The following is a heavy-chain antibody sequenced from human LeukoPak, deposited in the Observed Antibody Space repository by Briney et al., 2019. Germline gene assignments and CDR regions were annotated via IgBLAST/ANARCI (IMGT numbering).Heavy chain of an antibody. D-gene: IGHD2-2*01. J-gene: IGHJ5*02. V-gene: IGHV4-59*01. CDR2: IYYSGST. Sequence: PSETLSLTCAVYGGSFSGYYWSWIRQPPGKGLEWIGYIYYSGSTNYNPSLKSRVTISVDTSKNQFSLKLSSVTAADTAVYYCARVRSSTWRWFDPWGQGTLVTVSS. CDR3: ARVRSSTWRWFDP. CDR1: GGSFSGYY.